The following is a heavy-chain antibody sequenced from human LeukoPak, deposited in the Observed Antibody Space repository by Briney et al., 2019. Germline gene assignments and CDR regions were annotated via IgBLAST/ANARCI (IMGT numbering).Heavy chain of an antibody. V-gene: IGHV1-69*13. CDR1: GGTFSSYA. CDR2: IIPIFGTA. Sequence: SVKVSCKASGGTFSSYAISWVRQAPGQGLEWMGGIIPIFGTANYAQKFQGRVTITADESTSTAYMELSSLRSEDTAVYYCARGRVLRYFDWLHEIGYYYYYYMDVWGKGTTVTISS. D-gene: IGHD3-9*01. CDR3: ARGRVLRYFDWLHEIGYYYYYYMDV. J-gene: IGHJ6*03.